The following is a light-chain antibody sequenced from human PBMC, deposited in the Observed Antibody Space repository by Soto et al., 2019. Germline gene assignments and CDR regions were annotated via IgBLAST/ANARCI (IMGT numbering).Light chain of an antibody. V-gene: IGLV1-40*01. CDR1: RSNIGTGYD. J-gene: IGLJ2*01. CDR2: VNS. Sequence: QSVLTQPPSVSGAPGQRVNISCTGSRSNIGTGYDVHWYQQLPGTAPKLLIYVNSNRPSGVPDRFSGSKSGTSASLAITGLQAEDEADYYCQSYDSSLSGYVVFGGGTKLTVL. CDR3: QSYDSSLSGYVV.